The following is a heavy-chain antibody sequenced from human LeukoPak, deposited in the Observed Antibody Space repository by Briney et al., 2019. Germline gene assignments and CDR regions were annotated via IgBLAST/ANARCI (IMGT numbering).Heavy chain of an antibody. J-gene: IGHJ5*02. D-gene: IGHD2-15*01. V-gene: IGHV1-18*01. Sequence: APGKVSCKASVYTVTSYGISCVRQAPGQGREWRGWISAYNGNTNYAQKLQGRVTMTTHTSTSTAYMELRSLRSDDTAVYYCARDRSYSPLTWFDPWGQGPLVTVSS. CDR1: VYTVTSYG. CDR2: ISAYNGNT. CDR3: ARDRSYSPLTWFDP.